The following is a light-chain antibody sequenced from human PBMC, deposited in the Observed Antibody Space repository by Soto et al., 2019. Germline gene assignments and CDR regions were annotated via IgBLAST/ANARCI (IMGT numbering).Light chain of an antibody. CDR1: QSLVHSDGNTY. J-gene: IGKJ4*01. Sequence: DVVMTQSPLSLPVTLGQPASISCRSSQSLVHSDGNTYLTWFQQRPGQSPRRLIYKVSNRDSGVPDRFSGSGAGTNFTLKISRVEAEDVGIYYCMQATYWPALTFGGGTKVEIK. V-gene: IGKV2-30*02. CDR3: MQATYWPALT. CDR2: KVS.